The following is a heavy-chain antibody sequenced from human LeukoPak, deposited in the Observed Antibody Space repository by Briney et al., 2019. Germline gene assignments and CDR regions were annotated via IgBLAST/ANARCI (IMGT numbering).Heavy chain of an antibody. CDR2: MNPNSGNT. CDR3: AMSKPLDDFDY. CDR1: GYTFTNYD. V-gene: IGHV1-8*03. J-gene: IGHJ4*02. Sequence: GASVKVSCKASGYTFTNYDINWVRQATGQGLEWMGWMNPNSGNTGYAQKFHGRVTITKNTSISTAYMELSSVDSEDTAVYYCAMSKPLDDFDYWGQGTLVTVSS. D-gene: IGHD5/OR15-5a*01.